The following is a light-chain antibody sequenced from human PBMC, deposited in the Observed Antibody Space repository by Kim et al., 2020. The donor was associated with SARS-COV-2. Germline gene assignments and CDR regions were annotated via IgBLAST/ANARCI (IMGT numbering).Light chain of an antibody. V-gene: IGLV3-1*01. CDR3: QAWDSNTEGV. CDR1: KLGDKF. CDR2: QDS. Sequence: SYELTQPPSVSVSPGQTASITCSGDKLGDKFACWYQQKSGQPPVLVLYQDSNRPPGIPERFSGSNSGNTATLTISGTQAMDEADYYCQAWDSNTEGVFGG. J-gene: IGLJ2*01.